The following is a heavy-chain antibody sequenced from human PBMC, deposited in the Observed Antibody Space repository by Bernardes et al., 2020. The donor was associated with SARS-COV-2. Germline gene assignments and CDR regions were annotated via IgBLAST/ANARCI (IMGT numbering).Heavy chain of an antibody. CDR2: LYKIGHA. V-gene: IGHV3-53*01. CDR1: GISVSAAF. D-gene: IGHD1-26*01. J-gene: IGHJ4*02. CDR3: VADSAVYFFQH. Sequence: GGSLRLSCGVSGISVSAAFMTWVRQRPGKGLEWVSILYKIGHAYYAETAKGRFTVSRDDAENTVSLQMDSLRDDDTATYYCVADSAVYFFQHWGQGVPVAVST.